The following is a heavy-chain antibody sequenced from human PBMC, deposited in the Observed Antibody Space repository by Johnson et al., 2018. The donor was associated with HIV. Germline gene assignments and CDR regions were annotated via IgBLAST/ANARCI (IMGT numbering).Heavy chain of an antibody. CDR1: GFTVSSNY. CDR2: IYSGGST. D-gene: IGHD4-17*01. J-gene: IGHJ3*02. CDR3: ARGVMTTVTSGDAFDI. Sequence: EVQLVESGGGLIQPGGSLRLSCEASGFTVSSNYMSWVRQAPGKGLEWVSVIYSGGSTYYADSVKGRFTISRDNSKNTLYLQMNSLRAEDTAVYYCARGVMTTVTSGDAFDIWGQGTMVTVSS. V-gene: IGHV3-53*01.